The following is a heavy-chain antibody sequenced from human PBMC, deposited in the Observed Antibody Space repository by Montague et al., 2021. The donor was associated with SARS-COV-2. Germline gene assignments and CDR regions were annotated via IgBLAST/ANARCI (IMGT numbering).Heavy chain of an antibody. V-gene: IGHV4-30-2*01. Sequence: TLSLTCAVSGGSISSGGYSWSWIRQPPGKGLEWIGYMYHSGSTYYKLSLKSRVTISVDRSKNQVSLKLTSVTAADTAVYYCARGKSYYDILTGYYRVSWFDPRGQGTLVTVSS. CDR1: GGSISSGGYS. CDR3: ARGKSYYDILTGYYRVSWFDP. D-gene: IGHD3-9*01. J-gene: IGHJ5*02. CDR2: MYHSGST.